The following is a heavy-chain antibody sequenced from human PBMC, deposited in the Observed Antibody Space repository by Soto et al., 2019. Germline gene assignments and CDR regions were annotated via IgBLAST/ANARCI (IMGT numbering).Heavy chain of an antibody. D-gene: IGHD2-8*02. CDR3: AKATATGGGDFDI. CDR1: GFTCSSYD. V-gene: IGHV3-23*01. CDR2: ILVGGST. J-gene: IGHJ3*02. Sequence: GSLKRSCVASGFTCSSYDMSWVRQAPGKGLEWVSTILVGGSTHYPDSVKGRFTISRDNSKNTVFMQMNSLTAGDTAVYYCAKATATGGGDFDICGQVTVVPVSS.